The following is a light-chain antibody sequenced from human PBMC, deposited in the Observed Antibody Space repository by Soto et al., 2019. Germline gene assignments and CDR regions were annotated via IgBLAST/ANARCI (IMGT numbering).Light chain of an antibody. V-gene: IGLV2-8*01. CDR2: EVN. CDR1: SSDVGRYNY. J-gene: IGLJ1*01. Sequence: QSALTQPPSASGSPGQSVTISCNGTSSDVGRYNYVSWYQQHPGKAPKLMISEVNKRASGVPDRFSGSKSGNTASLTVSGLQAEDEADYYCSSYAGTPFVFGTGTKVTVL. CDR3: SSYAGTPFV.